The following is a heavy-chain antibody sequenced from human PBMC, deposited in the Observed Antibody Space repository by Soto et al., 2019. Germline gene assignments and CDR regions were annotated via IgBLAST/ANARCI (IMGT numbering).Heavy chain of an antibody. CDR3: AISGAYSSGWEGYYYYGMDV. V-gene: IGHV4-59*01. CDR1: GGSISSYY. D-gene: IGHD6-19*01. CDR2: IYYSGST. J-gene: IGHJ6*02. Sequence: SETLSLTCTVSGGSISSYYWSWIRQPPGKGLEWIGYIYYSGSTNYNPSLKSRVTVSVDTSKNQFSLKLSSVTAADTAVYYCAISGAYSSGWEGYYYYGMDVWGQGTTVTVS.